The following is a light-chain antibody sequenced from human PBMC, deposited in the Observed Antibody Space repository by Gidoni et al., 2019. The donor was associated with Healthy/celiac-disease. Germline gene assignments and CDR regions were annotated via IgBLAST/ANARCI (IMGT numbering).Light chain of an antibody. J-gene: IGKJ3*01. V-gene: IGKV1-13*02. CDR2: DAS. CDR1: QGISSA. Sequence: AIHLTQSPSSLSASVGARVTIPCRASQGISSALAWYQQQPGKAPKLLIYDASSLESGVQSRFSSSGSSTDFSLTISSLQPEDFATYYNQQFNSYPFTFGPGTKVDIK. CDR3: QQFNSYPFT.